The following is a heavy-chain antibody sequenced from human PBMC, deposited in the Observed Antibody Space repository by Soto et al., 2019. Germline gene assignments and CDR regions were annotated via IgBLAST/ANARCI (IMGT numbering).Heavy chain of an antibody. CDR2: IYYSGST. J-gene: IGHJ6*02. CDR1: GGSISSGDYY. D-gene: IGHD3-3*01. CDR3: ARVSPTRFLEWEYYGMDV. Sequence: SETLSLTCIVSGGSISSGDYYWSWIRQPPGKGLEWIGYIYYSGSTYYNPSLKSRVTISVDTSKNQFSLKLSSVTAADTAVYYCARVSPTRFLEWEYYGMDVWGQGTTVTVSS. V-gene: IGHV4-30-4*01.